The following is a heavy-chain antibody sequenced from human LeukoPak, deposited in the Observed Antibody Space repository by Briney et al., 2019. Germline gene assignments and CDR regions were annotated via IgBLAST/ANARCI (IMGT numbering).Heavy chain of an antibody. CDR1: GYTFTCYY. Sequence: ASVKFSCKASGYTFTCYYMHWVRQAPGQGLEWMGWINPNSGGTNYAQKFQGRVTVTRDTSISTAYMELSRLRSDDTAVYYCAREPLTGDNDDYWGQGTLVTVSS. J-gene: IGHJ4*02. CDR2: INPNSGGT. CDR3: AREPLTGDNDDY. V-gene: IGHV1-2*02. D-gene: IGHD7-27*01.